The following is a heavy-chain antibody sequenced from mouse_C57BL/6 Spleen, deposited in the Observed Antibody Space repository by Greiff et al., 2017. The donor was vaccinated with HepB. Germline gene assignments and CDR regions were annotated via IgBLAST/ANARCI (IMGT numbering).Heavy chain of an antibody. Sequence: EVQLVESGGGLVQPGGSLSLSCAASGFTFTDYYMSWVRQPPGKALEWLGFIRNKANGYTTEYSASVKGRFTISRDNSQSILYLQMNALRAEDSATYYCARGVYYSNYEAYWGQGTLVTVSA. CDR1: GFTFTDYY. CDR3: ARGVYYSNYEAY. J-gene: IGHJ3*01. V-gene: IGHV7-3*01. CDR2: IRNKANGYTT. D-gene: IGHD2-5*01.